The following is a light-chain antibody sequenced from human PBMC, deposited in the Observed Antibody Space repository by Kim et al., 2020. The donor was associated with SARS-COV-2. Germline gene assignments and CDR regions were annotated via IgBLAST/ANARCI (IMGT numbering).Light chain of an antibody. Sequence: APVGDRVSTTCRASQTIGTVLNWYQQKAGKAPKLLIHDTFTLQSGVPSRFSGSGSGTDFTLTISSLQPEDVATYFCQQSHTTPFTFGPGTKVDIK. CDR2: DTF. CDR1: QTIGTV. CDR3: QQSHTTPFT. V-gene: IGKV1-39*01. J-gene: IGKJ3*01.